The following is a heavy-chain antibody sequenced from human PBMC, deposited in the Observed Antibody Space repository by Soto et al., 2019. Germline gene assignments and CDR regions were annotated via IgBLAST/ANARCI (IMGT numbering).Heavy chain of an antibody. J-gene: IGHJ5*02. Sequence: EVQLLESGGGLVQPGGSLRLSCAASGFTFSSYAMSWVRQAPGKGLECVSSISISGATYYADSVRGRFTISRDDSRNTLYLQMNHLRAEDTAVYSCAKGAGASWFDPWGQGPLVTVSS. CDR1: GFTFSSYA. CDR2: ISISGAT. V-gene: IGHV3-23*01. CDR3: AKGAGASWFDP.